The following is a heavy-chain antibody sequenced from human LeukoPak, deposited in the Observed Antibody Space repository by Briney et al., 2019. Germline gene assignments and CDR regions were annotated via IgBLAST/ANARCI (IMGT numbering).Heavy chain of an antibody. CDR1: GGSISSYY. CDR3: ARHEGYSSSQPFGY. J-gene: IGHJ4*02. V-gene: IGHV4-59*08. CDR2: IYYSGST. D-gene: IGHD6-13*01. Sequence: SETLSLTCTVSGGSISSYYWSWIRQPPGKGLEWIGYIYYSGSTNYNPSLMSRVTISVDTSKNQFSLKLSSVTAADTAVYYCARHEGYSSSQPFGYWGQGTLVTVSS.